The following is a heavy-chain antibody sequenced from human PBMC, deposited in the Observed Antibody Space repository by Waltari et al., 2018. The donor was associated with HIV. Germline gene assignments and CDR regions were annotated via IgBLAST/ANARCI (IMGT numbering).Heavy chain of an antibody. D-gene: IGHD5-12*01. V-gene: IGHV4-61*02. Sequence: QVQLQESGPGLVQPSQPPPLTSPAPGRSLTHGRYYLTWIRRPAGKGLEWIGRIYSSGNTNYNPSLKSRVTISVDTSKNQFSLKLSSVTAADTAVYYCARGRFEGYILYYYYGMDVWGQGTTVSVSS. CDR2: IYSSGNT. J-gene: IGHJ6*02. CDR1: GRSLTHGRYY. CDR3: ARGRFEGYILYYYYGMDV.